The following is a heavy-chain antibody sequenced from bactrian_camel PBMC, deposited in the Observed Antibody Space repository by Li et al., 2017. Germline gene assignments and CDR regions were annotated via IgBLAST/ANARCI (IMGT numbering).Heavy chain of an antibody. CDR3: AKDSGSQLGWYYDY. Sequence: VQLVESGGGSVQAGRSLRLSCTISGAIRSPYCMGWYRRAAGQEREGVASIGSESNAGYADAVKGRFTISRDDAKNTLYLQLDSLKTEDTAMYYCAKDSGSQLGWYYDYWGQGTQVTVS. D-gene: IGHD5*01. CDR1: GAIRSPYC. J-gene: IGHJ4*01. V-gene: IGHV3S57*01. CDR2: IGSESNA.